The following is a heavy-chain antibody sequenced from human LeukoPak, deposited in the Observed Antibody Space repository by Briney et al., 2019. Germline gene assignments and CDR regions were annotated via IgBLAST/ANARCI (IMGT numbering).Heavy chain of an antibody. CDR2: INHSGST. CDR1: GGSFSGYY. Sequence: SETLSLTCAVYGGSFSGYYWSWIRQPPGKGLEWIGEINHSGSTNYNPSLKSRVTISVDKSKNQFSLKLSSVTAADTAVYYCARDGARAVAGTGGLGPNWFDPWGQGTLVTVSS. D-gene: IGHD6-19*01. J-gene: IGHJ5*02. CDR3: ARDGARAVAGTGGLGPNWFDP. V-gene: IGHV4-34*01.